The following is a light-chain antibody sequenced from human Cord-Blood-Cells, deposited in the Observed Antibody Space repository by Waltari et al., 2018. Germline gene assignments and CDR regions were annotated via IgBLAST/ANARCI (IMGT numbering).Light chain of an antibody. CDR3: QQRSNWPASLT. V-gene: IGKV3-11*01. CDR2: DSS. J-gene: IGKJ4*01. Sequence: IVLTQSPPTLSVSPGERAPLSCRASQSVSSYLAWYQQEPGQAPRLLIYDSSNRSTGIPARFSGSGSGTDFTLTISSLEPEDFAVDYCQQRSNWPASLTFGGGTKVEIK. CDR1: QSVSSY.